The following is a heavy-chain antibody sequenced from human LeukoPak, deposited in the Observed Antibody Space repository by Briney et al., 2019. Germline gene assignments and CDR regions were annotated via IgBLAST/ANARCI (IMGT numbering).Heavy chain of an antibody. CDR2: INSDGSST. V-gene: IGHV3-74*01. CDR3: ARDRNYYDSSVGYYYYYMDV. D-gene: IGHD3-22*01. J-gene: IGHJ6*03. Sequence: PGGSLRLSCAASGFTFSSHWMHWVRQAPGKGLVWVSRINSDGSSTTYADSVKGRFTISRDNAKNTVYLQMNSVRAEDTAVYYCARDRNYYDSSVGYYYYYMDVWAKGTTVTVSS. CDR1: GFTFSSHW.